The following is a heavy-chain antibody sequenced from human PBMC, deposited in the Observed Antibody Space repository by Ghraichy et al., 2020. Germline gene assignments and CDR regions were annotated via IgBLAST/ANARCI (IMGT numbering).Heavy chain of an antibody. V-gene: IGHV3-15*01. J-gene: IGHJ4*02. CDR3: TTLYDLWNGPEK. CDR2: IRSKTDGGTT. Sequence: GGSLRLSCAASGFTFSNAWMSWVRQAPGKRLEWVGRIRSKTDGGTTDYAAPVTGRFTISRDDSINTLYLQLTSLKTEDTAVYYCTTLYDLWNGPEKWGQGTLVTVSS. D-gene: IGHD3-3*01. CDR1: GFTFSNAW.